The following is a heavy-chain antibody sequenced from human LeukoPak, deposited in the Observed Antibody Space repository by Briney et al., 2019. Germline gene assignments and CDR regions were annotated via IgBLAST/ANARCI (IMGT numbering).Heavy chain of an antibody. V-gene: IGHV4-59*01. CDR1: GDSITSYY. CDR3: ASAGHSTSAVPFAFDF. D-gene: IGHD6-13*01. CDR2: IHHSGST. J-gene: IGHJ3*01. Sequence: KSSETLSLTCTVSGDSITSYYWNWIRQPPGKGLEWIGYIHHSGSTKYNPTLKSRVTISLDMSKNQFSLKLTSVTAADTAVYYCASAGHSTSAVPFAFDFWGQGTMVTVSS.